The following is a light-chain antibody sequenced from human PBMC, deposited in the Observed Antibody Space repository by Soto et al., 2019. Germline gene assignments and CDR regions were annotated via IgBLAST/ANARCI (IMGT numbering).Light chain of an antibody. V-gene: IGKV3-11*01. Sequence: EVVLTQSPATLSLSPGEKAALSCRASQDINTYLGWYQQKPGQPPRLLIYDASNRASGIPARFSGSGSGTDFTLTISRLELEDFGLYYCQQRLNWPLNFGQGTKVDIK. CDR2: DAS. CDR3: QQRLNWPLN. CDR1: QDINTY. J-gene: IGKJ1*01.